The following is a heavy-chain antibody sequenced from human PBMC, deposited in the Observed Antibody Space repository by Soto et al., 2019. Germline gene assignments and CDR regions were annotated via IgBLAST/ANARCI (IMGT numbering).Heavy chain of an antibody. Sequence: EVQLLESGGGLVQPGGSLRLSCAASGFTFSSYAMSWVRQAPGKGLEWVAAISGSGGSTYYADSVKGRFTISRDNSKDTLYLQMNSLRAEDTAVYYCAKDISNRRGNWFDPWGQGTLVTVSS. D-gene: IGHD3-3*02. CDR3: AKDISNRRGNWFDP. CDR2: ISGSGGST. V-gene: IGHV3-23*01. CDR1: GFTFSSYA. J-gene: IGHJ5*02.